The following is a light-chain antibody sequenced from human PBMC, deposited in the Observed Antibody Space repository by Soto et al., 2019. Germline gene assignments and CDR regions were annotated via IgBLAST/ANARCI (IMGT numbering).Light chain of an antibody. CDR1: SSDVGGYNY. V-gene: IGLV2-14*01. CDR2: EVT. Sequence: QSALTQPASVSGSPGQSITISCTGTSSDVGGYNYVSWYQQHPGKAPKLIIYEVTHRPSGVSSRFYGSRSGNTASLTISGRQAEDEAGYYCKSRTTRNTLVFGGGTKLTVL. CDR3: KSRTTRNTLV. J-gene: IGLJ3*02.